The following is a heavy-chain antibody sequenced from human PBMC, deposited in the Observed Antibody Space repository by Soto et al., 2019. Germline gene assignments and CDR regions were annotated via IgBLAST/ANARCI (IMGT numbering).Heavy chain of an antibody. D-gene: IGHD7-27*01. CDR2: ISGSGNNT. CDR3: AKVGSLGYYFDH. Sequence: GGSLRLSCATSGLAFSSYAMTWVRQAPGKGLEWVSSISGSGNNTYYADSGKGRFTVSRDNSKNTLFLHMSSLRAEDTAVYYCAKVGSLGYYFDHWGQGTLVTVSS. CDR1: GLAFSSYA. J-gene: IGHJ4*02. V-gene: IGHV3-23*01.